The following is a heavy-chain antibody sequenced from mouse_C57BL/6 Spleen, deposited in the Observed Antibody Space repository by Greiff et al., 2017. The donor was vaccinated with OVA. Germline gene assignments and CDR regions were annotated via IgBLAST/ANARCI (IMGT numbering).Heavy chain of an antibody. CDR2: IDPNSGGT. V-gene: IGHV1-72*01. CDR3: ARDYGNYALGAMDY. CDR1: GHTFTSYW. D-gene: IGHD2-1*01. J-gene: IGHJ4*01. Sequence: VQLQQPGAELVKPGASVKLSCKASGHTFTSYWMHWVKQRPGRGLEWIGRIDPNSGGTKYNEKFKSKATLTVDKPSSTAYMQRSSLTSEDSAVYYCARDYGNYALGAMDYWGQGTSVTVSS.